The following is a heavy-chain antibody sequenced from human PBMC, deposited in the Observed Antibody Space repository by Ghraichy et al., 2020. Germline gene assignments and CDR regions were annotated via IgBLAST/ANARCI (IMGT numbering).Heavy chain of an antibody. CDR1: GGSISSSSYY. CDR2: IYYSGST. D-gene: IGHD4-17*01. J-gene: IGHJ6*02. CDR3: ATQFVVVAPNRRQPLTTVTSLAGGMDV. Sequence: SETRSLTCTVSGGSISSSSYYWGWICQPPGKGLEWIGSIYYSGSTYYNPSRKSRVTISVDTSKNQFSLKLSSVTAADTAVYYCATQFVVVAPNRRQPLTTVTSLAGGMDVWGQGTTVTVSS. V-gene: IGHV4-39*01.